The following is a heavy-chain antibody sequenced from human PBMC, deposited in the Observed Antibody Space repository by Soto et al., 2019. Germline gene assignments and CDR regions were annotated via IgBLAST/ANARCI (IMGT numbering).Heavy chain of an antibody. D-gene: IGHD5-18*01. Sequence: PSETLSLTCAVSGGSISSGGYSWSWIRQPPGKGLEWIGYIYHGGSTYYNPSLKSRVTISVDRSKNQFSLKLSSVTAADTAVYYCARGRGYSYGLDPWGQGTLVTVSS. CDR2: IYHGGST. CDR1: GGSISSGGYS. J-gene: IGHJ5*02. CDR3: ARGRGYSYGLDP. V-gene: IGHV4-30-2*01.